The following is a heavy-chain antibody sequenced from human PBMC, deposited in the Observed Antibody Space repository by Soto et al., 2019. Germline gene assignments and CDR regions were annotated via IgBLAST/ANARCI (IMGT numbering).Heavy chain of an antibody. D-gene: IGHD6-13*01. J-gene: IGHJ6*02. CDR2: INPNSGGT. CDR1: GYTFTGYY. CDR3: ASGAYSSSWYDDYYGMDV. V-gene: IGHV1-2*04. Sequence: ASVKVSCKASGYTFTGYYMHWVRQAPGQGLVLMGWINPNSGGTNYAQNFQGWVTMTRDTSISIAYMELSRLRSDDTAVYYCASGAYSSSWYDDYYGMDVWGQGTTVTVS.